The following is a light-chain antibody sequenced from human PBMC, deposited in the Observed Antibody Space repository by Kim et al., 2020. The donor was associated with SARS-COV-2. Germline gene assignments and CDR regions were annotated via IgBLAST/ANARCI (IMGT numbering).Light chain of an antibody. CDR3: QQYNSCPFT. V-gene: IGKV1-16*02. CDR1: HDIINS. Sequence: SETVGDRVTSTCRANHDIINSLAWVQQKPGKAPKSLIYASSSLQSGVPSKFSGSGSGTDFTLTISGLQPEDFATYYCQQYNSCPFTFGQGTKLEI. CDR2: ASS. J-gene: IGKJ2*01.